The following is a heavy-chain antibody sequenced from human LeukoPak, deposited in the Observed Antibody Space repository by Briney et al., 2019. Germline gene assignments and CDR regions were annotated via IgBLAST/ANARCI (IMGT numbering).Heavy chain of an antibody. V-gene: IGHV1-69*01. CDR1: GGTFSSYA. CDR3: ALTYYYGSGSPFGFDY. J-gene: IGHJ4*02. D-gene: IGHD3-10*01. Sequence: SVKVSCKASGGTFSSYAISWVRQAPGQGLEWMGGIIPIFGTANYAQKFQGRVTITADESTSTGYMELSSLRSEDTAVYYCALTYYYGSGSPFGFDYWGQGTLVTVSS. CDR2: IIPIFGTA.